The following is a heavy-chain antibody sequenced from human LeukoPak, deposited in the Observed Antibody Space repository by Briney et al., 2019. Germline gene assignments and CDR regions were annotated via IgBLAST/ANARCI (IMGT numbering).Heavy chain of an antibody. Sequence: SETLSLTCAVYGGSFSGYYWSWIRQSAGKGLEWIGRIYTSGSPNYNPSLKSRVTMSVDTSTNQFALILGSVTAADTAVYYCARGIRRGVTASDIWGQGTMVTVSS. V-gene: IGHV4-59*10. CDR1: GGSFSGYY. CDR2: IYTSGSP. CDR3: ARGIRRGVTASDI. J-gene: IGHJ3*02. D-gene: IGHD3-10*01.